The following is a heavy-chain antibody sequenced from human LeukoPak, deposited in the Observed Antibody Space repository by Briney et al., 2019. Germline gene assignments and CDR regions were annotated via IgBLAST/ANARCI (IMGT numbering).Heavy chain of an antibody. V-gene: IGHV1-24*01. D-gene: IGHD3-22*01. CDR2: FDPEDGET. CDR3: ASLGPYDSSGYYLYYFDY. Sequence: ASVKVSCKVSGYTLTELSMHWVRQAPGKGLEWMGGFDPEDGETIYAQKFQGRVTMTEDTSTDTAYMELSSLRSEDTAVYYCASLGPYDSSGYYLYYFDYWGQGTLVTVSS. CDR1: GYTLTELS. J-gene: IGHJ4*02.